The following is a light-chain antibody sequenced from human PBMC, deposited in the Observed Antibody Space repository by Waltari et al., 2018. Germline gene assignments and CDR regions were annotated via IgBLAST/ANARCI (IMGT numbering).Light chain of an antibody. CDR2: YAS. CDR1: QSINCY. J-gene: IGKJ4*01. CDR3: QQRRDWPLS. Sequence: IVLTQSLATLSLSPGERATLSCRASQSINCYLAWYQQKPGQAPRLLIYYASNRATGIPARFSGSGSGTDFTLTISSLEPEDFAVYYCQQRRDWPLSFGGGTKVEIK. V-gene: IGKV3-11*01.